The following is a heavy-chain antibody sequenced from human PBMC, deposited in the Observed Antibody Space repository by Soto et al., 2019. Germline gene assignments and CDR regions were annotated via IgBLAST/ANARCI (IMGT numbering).Heavy chain of an antibody. J-gene: IGHJ4*02. CDR3: ARGVGPWAAAMTGGPFFDY. D-gene: IGHD2-2*01. CDR1: GGSISSGGYY. V-gene: IGHV4-31*03. Sequence: SETLSLTCTVSGGSISSGGYYWSWIRQHPGKGLEWIGYIYYSGSTYYNPSLKSRVTVSVDTSKNQFSLKLSSVTAADTAVYYCARGVGPWAAAMTGGPFFDYWGQGTLVTVSS. CDR2: IYYSGST.